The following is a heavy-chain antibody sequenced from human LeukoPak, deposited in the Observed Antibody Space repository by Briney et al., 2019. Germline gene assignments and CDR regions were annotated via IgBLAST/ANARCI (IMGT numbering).Heavy chain of an antibody. J-gene: IGHJ4*02. V-gene: IGHV5-51*01. D-gene: IGHD3-22*01. CDR1: GCSFTNNW. CDR3: ARQVDYYDSSGYYYVRLFDY. CDR2: IYPDDSDT. Sequence: GESLQISCKGSGCSFTNNWIGWVRQMPGKGLEWMGIIYPDDSDTRYSPSFQGQVTFSADKSISTAYLQWSSLKASDTAVYYCARQVDYYDSSGYYYVRLFDYWGQGTLVTVSS.